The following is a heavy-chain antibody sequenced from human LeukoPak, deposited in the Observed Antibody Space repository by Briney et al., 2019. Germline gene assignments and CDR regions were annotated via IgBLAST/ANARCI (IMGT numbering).Heavy chain of an antibody. D-gene: IGHD5-18*01. J-gene: IGHJ4*02. CDR1: GGSVSSGSYY. CDR3: ARDGTAMVK. CDR2: IYYSGST. Sequence: SDTLSLTCTVSGGSVSSGSYYWSWIRKPPGKGLEWIEYIYYSGSTNYHPSLKSRVTISVDSSKNQFSLKVSSVAVADTAVYYCARDGTAMVKWGQGTLVTVSS. V-gene: IGHV4-61*01.